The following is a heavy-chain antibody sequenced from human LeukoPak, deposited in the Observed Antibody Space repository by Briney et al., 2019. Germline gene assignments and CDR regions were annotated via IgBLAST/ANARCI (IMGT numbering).Heavy chain of an antibody. D-gene: IGHD3-22*01. J-gene: IGHJ4*02. CDR1: GFTFSSYS. V-gene: IGHV3-48*04. CDR2: ISSSSSTI. CDR3: ARDRAWLSSLFDY. Sequence: GGSLRLSCAASGFTFSSYSMNWVRQAPGKGLEWVSYISSSSSTIYYADSVKGRFTISRDNAKNSLYLQMNSLRAEDTAVYYCARDRAWLSSLFDYWGQGTLVTVSS.